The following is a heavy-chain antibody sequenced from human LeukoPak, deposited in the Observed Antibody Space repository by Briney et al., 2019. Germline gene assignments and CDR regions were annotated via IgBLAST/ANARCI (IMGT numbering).Heavy chain of an antibody. D-gene: IGHD6-6*01. CDR1: GFISGVFS. Sequence: GGSLRLSCETSGFISGVFSLNWVRQAPGKGLEWVSAISGSGGSTYYADSVKGRFTISRDNAKDSLYLQLNSLRAEDTAVYYCARWSQFGSSSVGAHHFDHWGQGTLVTFSS. CDR3: ARWSQFGSSSVGAHHFDH. J-gene: IGHJ4*02. V-gene: IGHV3-23*01. CDR2: ISGSGGST.